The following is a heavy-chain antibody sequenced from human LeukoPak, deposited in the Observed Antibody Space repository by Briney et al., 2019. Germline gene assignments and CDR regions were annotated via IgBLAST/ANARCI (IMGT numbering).Heavy chain of an antibody. V-gene: IGHV1-2*02. CDR2: INPNRGGT. J-gene: IGHJ4*02. CDR3: ARARWQLVPYFDS. Sequence: GASVKVSCKASGYTFTDYYMHWVRQAPGQGLEWMGLINPNRGGTNFAQNFQGRVAMTRDTSISTAYLELGSMRSDDTAVYYCARARWQLVPYFDSWGQGTLVTVSS. CDR1: GYTFTDYY. D-gene: IGHD6-6*01.